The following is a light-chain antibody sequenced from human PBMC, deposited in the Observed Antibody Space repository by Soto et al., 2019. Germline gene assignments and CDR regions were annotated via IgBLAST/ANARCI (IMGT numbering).Light chain of an antibody. Sequence: GDRVTITCRASQGISSWLAWYQQKPGKAPKLLIYKASTLKSGVPSRFSGSGSGTEFTLTISSLQPDDFATYYCQHYNSYSEAFGQGTKVDIK. V-gene: IGKV1-5*03. CDR1: QGISSW. CDR2: KAS. J-gene: IGKJ1*01. CDR3: QHYNSYSEA.